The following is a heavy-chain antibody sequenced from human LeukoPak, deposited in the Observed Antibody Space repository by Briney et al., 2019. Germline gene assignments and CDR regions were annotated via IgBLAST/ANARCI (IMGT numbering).Heavy chain of an antibody. J-gene: IGHJ4*02. CDR3: AIWTSGNY. CDR2: MDATGSQK. V-gene: IGHV3-7*01. D-gene: IGHD1-1*01. CDR1: QFTFNGSW. Sequence: PGGSLRLSCADSQFTFNGSWMNWVRQAPGKGLEWVGNMDATGSQKRYVDSVKGRFTISKDNPGASLYLDMHSLRAEDTAIYYCAIWTSGNYWGQGTLVTVSS.